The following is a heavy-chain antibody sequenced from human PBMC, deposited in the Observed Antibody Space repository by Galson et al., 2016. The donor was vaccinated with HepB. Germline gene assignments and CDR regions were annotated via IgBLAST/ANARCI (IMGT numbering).Heavy chain of an antibody. D-gene: IGHD3-22*01. CDR2: ISSSSSTI. CDR3: ATYYDSSGYAFDI. Sequence: SLRLSCAASGSTFSTYSMNWVRQAPGKGLEWVSYISSSSSTIYYADSVKGRFTISRDNAKNSVYLQMNSLRAEDTAVYYCATYYDSSGYAFDIWGQGTMVTVSS. V-gene: IGHV3-48*04. J-gene: IGHJ3*02. CDR1: GSTFSTYS.